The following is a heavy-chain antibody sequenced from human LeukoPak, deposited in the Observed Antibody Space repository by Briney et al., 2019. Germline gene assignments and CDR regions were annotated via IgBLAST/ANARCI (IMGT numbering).Heavy chain of an antibody. Sequence: GASLQISCQGSGYIFTSYWIGWGRQVPGKGLEGMGIIYPGESDTRYSPSFQSQVTISAHKSISTAYLQCSSLKASDTTMYYCARPSTPYDILTGYYDYWGQGTLVTVSS. J-gene: IGHJ4*02. D-gene: IGHD3-9*01. CDR1: GYIFTSYW. CDR3: ARPSTPYDILTGYYDY. CDR2: IYPGESDT. V-gene: IGHV5-51*01.